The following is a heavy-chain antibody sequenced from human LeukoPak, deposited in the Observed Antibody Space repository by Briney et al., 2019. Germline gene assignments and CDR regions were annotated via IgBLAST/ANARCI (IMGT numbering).Heavy chain of an antibody. CDR1: GYTFTSYG. D-gene: IGHD2-2*01. CDR3: ARRIYCSSTSCFDY. V-gene: IGHV1-18*01. CDR2: ISAYNGNT. Sequence: ASVKVSCKASGYTFTSYGISRVRQAPGQGLEWMGWISAYNGNTNYAQKLQGRVTMTTDTSTSTAYMELRSLRSDDTAVYYCARRIYCSSTSCFDYWGQGTLVTVSS. J-gene: IGHJ4*02.